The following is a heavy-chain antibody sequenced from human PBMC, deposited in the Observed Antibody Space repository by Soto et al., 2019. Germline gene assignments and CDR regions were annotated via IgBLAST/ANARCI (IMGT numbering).Heavy chain of an antibody. D-gene: IGHD2-15*01. CDR1: GGSISSGGYH. Sequence: QVQLQESGPGLVKPSQTLSLTCTVSGGSISSGGYHWSWIRQHPGKGLEWIGYIYYSGSTYYNPSLKSRVTISVDTSKNQFSLKLSSVTAADTAVYYCARVGGIGWFDPWGQGTLVTVSS. CDR3: ARVGGIGWFDP. J-gene: IGHJ5*02. V-gene: IGHV4-31*03. CDR2: IYYSGST.